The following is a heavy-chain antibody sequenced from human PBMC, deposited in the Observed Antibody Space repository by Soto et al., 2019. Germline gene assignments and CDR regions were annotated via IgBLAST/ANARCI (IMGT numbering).Heavy chain of an antibody. J-gene: IGHJ4*02. D-gene: IGHD5-18*01. CDR1: GGSFSGYY. CDR3: ARGLRGYSYGYTY. V-gene: IGHV4-34*01. Sequence: QVQLQQWGAGLLKPSETLSLTCAVYGGSFSGYYWSWIRQPPGKGLEWIGEINHSGSTNYNPSLKSRVTISVDTSKNQFSRKLSSVTAADTAVYYCARGLRGYSYGYTYWGQGTLVTVSS. CDR2: INHSGST.